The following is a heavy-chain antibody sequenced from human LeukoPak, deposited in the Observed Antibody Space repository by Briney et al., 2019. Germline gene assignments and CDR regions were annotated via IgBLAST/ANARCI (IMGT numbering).Heavy chain of an antibody. CDR1: GGSISSYY. V-gene: IGHV4-59*01. CDR2: IYYSGNT. J-gene: IGHJ4*02. CDR3: AREGRGAAAGMDY. Sequence: PSETLSLTCTVSGGSISSYYWSWIRQPPGKGLEWIGYIYYSGNTNYNPSLKSRVTISVDTSKHQFSLNLSSVTAADTAVYYCAREGRGAAAGMDYWGQGSLVTVSS. D-gene: IGHD6-13*01.